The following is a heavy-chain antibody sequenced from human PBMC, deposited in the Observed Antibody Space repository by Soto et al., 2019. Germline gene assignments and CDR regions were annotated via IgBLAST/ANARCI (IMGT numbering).Heavy chain of an antibody. J-gene: IGHJ4*02. CDR1: GFTFSTYG. D-gene: IGHD5-12*01. V-gene: IGHV3-48*01. CDR2: ISSGSSTI. CDR3: ARVSGYDSRLYY. Sequence: ESGGGLVQPGGSLRLSCAASGFTFSTYGMNWVRQAPGKGLEWVSFISSGSSTIYYADSVKGRFTISRDNAENSLYLHMNSLRADDTAVYYCARVSGYDSRLYYWGQGTLVTVSS.